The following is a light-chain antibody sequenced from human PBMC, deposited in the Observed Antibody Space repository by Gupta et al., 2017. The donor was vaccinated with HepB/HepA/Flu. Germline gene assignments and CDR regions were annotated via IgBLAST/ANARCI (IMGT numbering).Light chain of an antibody. CDR2: WAS. J-gene: IGKJ1*01. V-gene: IGKV4-1*01. Sequence: INCKSSQSVLHSYNSKNYLAWYQQQPGQPPKLLIYWASTRESGVPDRFSGSGSGTDFTLTISSLQAEDVAVYYWQQYYSMGTFGQGTKVEIK. CDR1: QSVLHSYNSKNY. CDR3: QQYYSMGT.